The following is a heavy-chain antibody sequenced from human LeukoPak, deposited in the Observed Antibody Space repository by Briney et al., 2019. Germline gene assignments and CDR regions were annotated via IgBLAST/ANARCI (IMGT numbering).Heavy chain of an antibody. V-gene: IGHV3-74*03. J-gene: IGHJ4*02. CDR3: TREGSLGQQLPPDY. CDR1: GFTFSNYL. CDR2: IKSDGSNK. Sequence: GGSLRLSCVASGFTFSNYLMHWVRQAPGKGLVWVSRIKSDGSNKMYADSVKGRFTISRDNAENTLYPQMNSLSVEDTAVYYCTREGSLGQQLPPDYWGQGTLVTVSS. D-gene: IGHD6-13*01.